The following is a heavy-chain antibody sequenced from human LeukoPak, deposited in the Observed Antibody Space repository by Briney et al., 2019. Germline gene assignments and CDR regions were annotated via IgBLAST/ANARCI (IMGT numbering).Heavy chain of an antibody. D-gene: IGHD3-10*01. Sequence: GGSLRLSCAAPGFTFSSYSMNWVRQAPGKGLEWVSSISSSSSYIYYADSVKGRFTISRDNAKNSLYLQMNSLRAEDTAVYYCARVRLWFGELFVGAFDIWGQGTMVTVSS. CDR1: GFTFSSYS. J-gene: IGHJ3*02. V-gene: IGHV3-21*01. CDR2: ISSSSSYI. CDR3: ARVRLWFGELFVGAFDI.